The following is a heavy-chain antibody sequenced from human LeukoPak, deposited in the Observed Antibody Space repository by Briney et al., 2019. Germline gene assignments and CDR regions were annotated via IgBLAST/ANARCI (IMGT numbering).Heavy chain of an antibody. CDR2: INTNSGGR. D-gene: IGHD3-10*01. CDR3: ARDWLRTREYYGSGTFAAFDI. CDR1: GYCFTGYY. V-gene: IGHV1-2*02. J-gene: IGHJ3*02. Sequence: ASVKVSCTASGYCFTGYYFHWVRQAPGPGLEWMGWINTNSGGRNYSQTFQGKGTLTMYTSITTAYLDLGRLRSDDTAVYYCARDWLRTREYYGSGTFAAFDIWGERTMVTVS.